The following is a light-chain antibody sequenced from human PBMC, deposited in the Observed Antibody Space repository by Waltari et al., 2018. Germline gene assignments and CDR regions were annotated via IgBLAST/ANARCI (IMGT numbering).Light chain of an antibody. CDR1: QNIDSW. Sequence: DIQMTQTPSTLSASVGDRVTITCRASQNIDSWLAWYQQKPGKAPKLLIYRASSLESGVPSRFSGSGSGTDFTLTISRLEPEDFAVYYCQQRYRGRTFGQGTKVESK. J-gene: IGKJ1*01. V-gene: IGKV1-5*03. CDR3: QQRYRGRT. CDR2: RAS.